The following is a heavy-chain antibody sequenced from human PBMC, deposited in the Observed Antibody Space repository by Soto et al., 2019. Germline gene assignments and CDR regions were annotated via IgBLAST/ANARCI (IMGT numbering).Heavy chain of an antibody. CDR1: GGSISSSSYY. Sequence: PSETLSLTCTVSGGSISSSSYYWGWIRQPPGKGLEWIGSIYYSGSTYYNPSLKSRVTISVDTSKNQFSLKLSSVTAADTAVYYCARLPWAAGTKGQNWFDPWGQGTLVTVSS. D-gene: IGHD6-13*01. J-gene: IGHJ5*02. CDR2: IYYSGST. CDR3: ARLPWAAGTKGQNWFDP. V-gene: IGHV4-39*01.